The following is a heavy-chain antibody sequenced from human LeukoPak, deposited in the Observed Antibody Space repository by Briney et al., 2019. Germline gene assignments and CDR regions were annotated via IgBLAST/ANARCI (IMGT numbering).Heavy chain of an antibody. CDR3: ARVLQLWGAGADY. V-gene: IGHV4-30-2*01. CDR1: GGSISSGGYY. CDR2: IYHSGST. D-gene: IGHD5-18*01. Sequence: SQTLSLTCTVSGGSISSGGYYWSWIRQPPGKGLEWIGYIYHSGSTYYNPSLKSRVTISVDRSKNQFSLKLSSVTAADTAVYYCARVLQLWGAGADYWGQGTLVTVSS. J-gene: IGHJ4*02.